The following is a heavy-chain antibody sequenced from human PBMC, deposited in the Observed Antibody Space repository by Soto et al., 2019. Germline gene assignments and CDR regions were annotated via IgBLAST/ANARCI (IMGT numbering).Heavy chain of an antibody. CDR2: INHSGST. CDR3: ARSGTLFGYYYGMDV. J-gene: IGHJ6*02. Sequence: SETLSLTCAVYGGSFSGYYWSWIRQPPGKGLEWIGEINHSGSTNYNPPLKSRVTISVDTSKNQFSLKLSSVTAADTAVYYCARSGTLFGYYYGMDVWGQGTTVTVSS. V-gene: IGHV4-34*01. CDR1: GGSFSGYY. D-gene: IGHD3-10*01.